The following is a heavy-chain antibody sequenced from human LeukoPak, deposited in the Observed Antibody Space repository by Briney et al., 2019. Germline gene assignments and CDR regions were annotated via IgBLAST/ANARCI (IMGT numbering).Heavy chain of an antibody. J-gene: IGHJ6*02. CDR1: GGSFSNYY. Sequence: DPSETLSLTCAVYGGSFSNYYWRWIRQPPKKGLKWIGEIYHSGSTKYNPSLKSRVTVSGDTSKNQVSLKVSSVTAADTAVYYCARGRSNYYGMDVWGQGTTVTVSS. CDR3: ARGRSNYYGMDV. D-gene: IGHD1-26*01. V-gene: IGHV4-34*01. CDR2: IYHSGST.